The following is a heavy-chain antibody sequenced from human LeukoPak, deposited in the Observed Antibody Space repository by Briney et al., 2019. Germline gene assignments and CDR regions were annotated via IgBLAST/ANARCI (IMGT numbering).Heavy chain of an antibody. CDR1: GGSISTHY. CDR2: IYSSGST. Sequence: SETLSLTCTVSGGSISTHYWTWIRQPPGKGLEWIGYIYSSGSTNYNPSLKSRVTISVDTSKNQFSLKLTSVTAADTAVYYCASYPGGQQQLVSPFDYWGQGTLVTVSS. D-gene: IGHD6-13*01. J-gene: IGHJ4*02. V-gene: IGHV4-59*11. CDR3: ASYPGGQQQLVSPFDY.